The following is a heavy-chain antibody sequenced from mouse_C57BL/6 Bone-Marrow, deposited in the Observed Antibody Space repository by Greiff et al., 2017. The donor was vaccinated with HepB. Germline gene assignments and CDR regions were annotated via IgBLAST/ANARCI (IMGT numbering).Heavy chain of an antibody. D-gene: IGHD2-3*01. V-gene: IGHV1-20*01. Sequence: VQLQQSGPELVKPGDSVKISCKASGYSFTGYFMNWVMQSHGKSLEWIGRINPYNGDTFYNQKFKGKATLTVDKSSSTAHMELRSLTSEDSAVYYCARDDGYPYYAMDYWGKGTSVTVSS. J-gene: IGHJ4*01. CDR3: ARDDGYPYYAMDY. CDR2: INPYNGDT. CDR1: GYSFTGYF.